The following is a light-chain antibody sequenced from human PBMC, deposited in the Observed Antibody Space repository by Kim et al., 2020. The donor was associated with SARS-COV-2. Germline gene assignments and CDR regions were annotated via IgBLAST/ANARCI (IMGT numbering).Light chain of an antibody. CDR3: AAWDDRLNGPV. V-gene: IGLV1-36*01. CDR2: YDD. CDR1: SSNIGNNA. J-gene: IGLJ3*02. Sequence: QSVLTQPPSVSEAPRQRVTISCSGSSSNIGNNAVNWYQQLPGKAPKLLIYYDDLLPSGVSDRFSGSTSGTSASLAISGLQSADEADYYCAAWDDRLNGPVFGGGTQLTVL.